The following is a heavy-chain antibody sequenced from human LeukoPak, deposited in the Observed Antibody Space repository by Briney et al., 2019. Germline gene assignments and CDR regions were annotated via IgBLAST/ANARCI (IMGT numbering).Heavy chain of an antibody. Sequence: SQTLSLTCTVSGGSISSGGYYWSWIRQPAGKGLEWIGRIYTSGSTNYNPSLKSRVTISVDTSKNQFSLKLSSVTAADTAVYYCARESSHYYGMDVWGQGTTVTVSS. CDR2: IYTSGST. CDR3: ARESSHYYGMDV. CDR1: GGSISSGGYY. V-gene: IGHV4-61*02. J-gene: IGHJ6*02. D-gene: IGHD6-6*01.